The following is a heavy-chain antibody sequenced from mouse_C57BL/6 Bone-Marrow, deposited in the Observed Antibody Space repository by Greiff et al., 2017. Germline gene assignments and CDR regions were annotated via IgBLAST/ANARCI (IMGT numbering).Heavy chain of an antibody. Sequence: EVQGVESGGGLVKPGGSLKLSCAASGFTFSSYAMSWVRQTPEKRLEWVATISDGGSYTYYPDNVKGRFTISRDNAKNNLYLQMSHLKSEDTAMYYCARAYYYGSSYPWFAYWGQGTLVTVSA. CDR3: ARAYYYGSSYPWFAY. V-gene: IGHV5-4*01. CDR1: GFTFSSYA. D-gene: IGHD1-1*01. CDR2: ISDGGSYT. J-gene: IGHJ3*01.